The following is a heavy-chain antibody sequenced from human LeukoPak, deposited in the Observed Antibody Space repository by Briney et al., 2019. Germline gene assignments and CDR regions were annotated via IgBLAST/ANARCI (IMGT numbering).Heavy chain of an antibody. CDR2: INAANGYA. V-gene: IGHV1-3*03. J-gene: IGHJ4*02. Sequence: ASVKVFCKASGYTFTNYAMHWVRQAPGQRPEWLGWINAANGYAKYSQELQGRVIITRDTSASTAYMELSSLRSEDMAVYFCARSLGMGATLDYWGRGTLVTVSS. CDR3: ARSLGMGATLDY. CDR1: GYTFTNYA. D-gene: IGHD1-26*01.